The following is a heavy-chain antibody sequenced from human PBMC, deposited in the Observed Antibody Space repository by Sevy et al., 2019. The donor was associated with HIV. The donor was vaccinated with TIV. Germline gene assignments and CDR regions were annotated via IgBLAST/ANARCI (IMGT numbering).Heavy chain of an antibody. V-gene: IGHV3-30*02. CDR2: LWSHGRRE. Sequence: GGSLRLSCAGSGFTFSNYAMHWVRQAPGTGVEWVAGLWSHGRRENYEDFAKGRFTISRDNSKNTVYLHMDSLRTDDTAVYYCAKEDDAFDVWGQGTMVTVSS. CDR3: AKEDDAFDV. CDR1: GFTFSNYA. J-gene: IGHJ3*01.